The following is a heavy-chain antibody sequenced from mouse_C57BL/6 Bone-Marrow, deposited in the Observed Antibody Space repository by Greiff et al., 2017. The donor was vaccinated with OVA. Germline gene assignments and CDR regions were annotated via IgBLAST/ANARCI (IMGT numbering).Heavy chain of an antibody. D-gene: IGHD2-3*01. CDR1: GFNIKDYY. CDR3: TTGWLLRRAWFAY. Sequence: VQLQQSGAELVRPGASVKLSCTASGFNIKDYYMHWVKQRPEQGLEWIGRIDPEDGDTEYAPKFQGKATMTADTSSNTAYLQLISLTSEDTAVDYCTTGWLLRRAWFAYWGQGTLVTVSA. CDR2: IDPEDGDT. V-gene: IGHV14-1*01. J-gene: IGHJ3*01.